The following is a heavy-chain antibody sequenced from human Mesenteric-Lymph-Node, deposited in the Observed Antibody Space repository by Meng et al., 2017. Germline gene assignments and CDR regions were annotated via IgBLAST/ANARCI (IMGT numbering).Heavy chain of an antibody. D-gene: IGHD2-2*01. CDR1: GFTFDDYT. CDR2: ISWDGGST. J-gene: IGHJ4*02. CDR3: ASTSPQFDY. V-gene: IGHV3-43*01. Sequence: EVQLVGVGGCVVQPGGSLRLSCSASGFTFDDYTMHWVRQAPGKGLEWVSLISWDGGSTYYADSVKGRFTISRDNSKNSLYLQMNSLRAEDTAVYYCASTSPQFDYWGQGTLVTVSS.